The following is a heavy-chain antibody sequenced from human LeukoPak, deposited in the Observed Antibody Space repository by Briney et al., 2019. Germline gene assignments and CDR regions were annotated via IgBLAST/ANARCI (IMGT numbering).Heavy chain of an antibody. J-gene: IGHJ4*02. CDR2: ISGSGGST. Sequence: GGSQRLSCAASGFTFSNYAMSWVRQAPGKGLEWVSAISGSGGSTYYADSVKGRFTISRDNSKSTLYLQMNSLRAEDTAVYYCAKGDGYNPFDYWGQGTLVTVSS. CDR1: GFTFSNYA. D-gene: IGHD5-24*01. V-gene: IGHV3-23*01. CDR3: AKGDGYNPFDY.